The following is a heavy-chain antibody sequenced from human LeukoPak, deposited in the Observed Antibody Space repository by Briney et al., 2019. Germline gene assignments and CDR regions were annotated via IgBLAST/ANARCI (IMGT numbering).Heavy chain of an antibody. CDR2: IYYSGST. CDR3: ARRHYDSSGYYYGDAFDI. CDR1: GGSISSSSYY. V-gene: IGHV4-39*01. Sequence: ETLSLTCTVSGGSISSSSYYWGWIRQPPGKGLEWIGSIYYSGSTYYNPSLKSRVTISVDTSKNQFSLKLSSVTAADTAVYYCARRHYDSSGYYYGDAFDIWGKGTMVTVSS. J-gene: IGHJ3*02. D-gene: IGHD3-22*01.